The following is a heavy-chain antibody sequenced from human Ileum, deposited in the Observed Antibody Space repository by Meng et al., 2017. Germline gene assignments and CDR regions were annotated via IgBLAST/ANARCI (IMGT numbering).Heavy chain of an antibody. D-gene: IGHD6-13*01. J-gene: IGHJ4*02. CDR3: AREPPAAAGTGADY. CDR2: IYYSGTT. Sequence: QVQLQESGSGRVKPAQTLSITCTVAGGSISSGGYYWSWIRQHPGKGLEWIGYIYYSGTTYYNPSLKSRVTISVDTSKNQFSLKLSSVTAADTAVYYCAREPPAAAGTGADYWCQGTLVTVSS. V-gene: IGHV4-31*03. CDR1: GGSISSGGYY.